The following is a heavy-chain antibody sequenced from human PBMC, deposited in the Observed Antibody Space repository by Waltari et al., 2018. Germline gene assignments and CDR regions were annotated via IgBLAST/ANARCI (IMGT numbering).Heavy chain of an antibody. J-gene: IGHJ4*02. D-gene: IGHD3-10*01. CDR1: GFTFSSYG. V-gene: IGHV3-48*02. CDR3: TRGCASGIHYY. CDR2: ISKTITTI. Sequence: EVQLLASGGGLVQPGGSLRLSCATSGFTFSSYGITWVGQAPGKGLECVSYISKTITTIHYADSVKGRFAIARDNAKNSVYLQMSSRRDEDTAMYYCTRGCASGIHYYWGQGTLVTVSS.